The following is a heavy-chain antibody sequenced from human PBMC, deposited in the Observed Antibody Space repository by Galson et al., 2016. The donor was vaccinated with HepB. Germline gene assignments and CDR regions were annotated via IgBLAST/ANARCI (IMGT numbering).Heavy chain of an antibody. Sequence: SETLSLTCTVSGGSISSSNYYWGWIRQPPGKGLEWIGNIYYSGNTYYNPSLKSRVTISVDTSKNQFSLKLSSVTAADTAVYYCASSNQEFTPRWAFDIWGQGTMVTGSS. V-gene: IGHV4-39*01. CDR1: GGSISSSNYY. D-gene: IGHD3-10*01. CDR3: ASSNQEFTPRWAFDI. J-gene: IGHJ3*02. CDR2: IYYSGNT.